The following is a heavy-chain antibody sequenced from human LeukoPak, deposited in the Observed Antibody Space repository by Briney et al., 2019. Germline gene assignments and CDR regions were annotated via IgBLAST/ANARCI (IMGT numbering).Heavy chain of an antibody. Sequence: GSSVKVSCKASGGTFSSYAISWVRQAPGQGLEWMGGIIPIFGTANYAQKFQGRVTITADESTSTAYMELSSLRSEDTAVYYCARDSSSWRYYYYMDVWGKGTTVTISS. CDR2: IIPIFGTA. D-gene: IGHD6-13*01. J-gene: IGHJ6*03. CDR1: GGTFSSYA. V-gene: IGHV1-69*01. CDR3: ARDSSSWRYYYYMDV.